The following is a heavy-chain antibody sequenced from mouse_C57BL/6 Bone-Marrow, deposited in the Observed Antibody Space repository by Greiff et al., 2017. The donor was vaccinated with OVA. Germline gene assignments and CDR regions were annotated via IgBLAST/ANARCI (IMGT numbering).Heavy chain of an antibody. Sequence: EVQGVESGEGLVKPGGSLKLSCAASGFTFSSYAMSWVRQTPEKRLEWVAYISSGGDYIYYADTVKGRFTISRDNARNTLYLQMSSLKSEDTAMYYCTNYYGSSYDYAMDYWGQGTSVTVSS. CDR2: ISSGGDYI. V-gene: IGHV5-9-1*02. J-gene: IGHJ4*01. CDR3: TNYYGSSYDYAMDY. D-gene: IGHD1-1*01. CDR1: GFTFSSYA.